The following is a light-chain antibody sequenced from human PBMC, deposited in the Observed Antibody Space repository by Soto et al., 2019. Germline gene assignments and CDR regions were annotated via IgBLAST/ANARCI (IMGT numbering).Light chain of an antibody. CDR2: DVS. V-gene: IGLV2-14*01. J-gene: IGLJ2*01. Sequence: QSVLTQPASVSGSPGQSITISGTGTSSDVGGYNYVSWYQQHPGKAPKLLIYDVSNRPSGVSNRFSGSKSGNTASLTISGLQAEDEADYYCRSYTSSSTLVVFGGGTKLTVL. CDR1: SSDVGGYNY. CDR3: RSYTSSSTLVV.